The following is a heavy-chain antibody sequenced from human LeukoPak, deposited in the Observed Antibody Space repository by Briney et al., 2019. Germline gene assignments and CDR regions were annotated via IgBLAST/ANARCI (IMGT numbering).Heavy chain of an antibody. CDR1: GYTFTSYD. V-gene: IGHV1-8*01. J-gene: IGHJ3*02. CDR3: ATLAAAGLDDAFDI. Sequence: ASVKVSCKASGYTFTSYDINWVRQATGQGLEWMGWMNPNSGNTGYAQKFQGRVTMTEDTSTDTAYMELSSLRSEDTAVYYCATLAAAGLDDAFDIWGQGTMVTVSS. D-gene: IGHD6-13*01. CDR2: MNPNSGNT.